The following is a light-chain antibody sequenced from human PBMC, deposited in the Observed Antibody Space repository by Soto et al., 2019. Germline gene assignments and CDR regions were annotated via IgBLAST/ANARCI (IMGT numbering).Light chain of an antibody. CDR2: GAS. V-gene: IGKV3-20*01. J-gene: IGKJ1*01. CDR1: QSVSSSY. Sequence: EIVLTRSPGTLSLSPGERATLSCRASQSVSSSYLAWYQQKPGQAPRLLIYGASSRATGIPDRFSGSGSGTDFTLTISRLAPEDFAVYYCQQYRSSPGKCGQGTKVESK. CDR3: QQYRSSPGK.